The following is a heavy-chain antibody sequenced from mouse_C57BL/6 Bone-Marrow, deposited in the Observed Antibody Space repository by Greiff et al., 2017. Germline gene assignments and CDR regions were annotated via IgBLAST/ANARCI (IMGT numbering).Heavy chain of an antibody. CDR3: TRAIYYGSSLDY. J-gene: IGHJ2*01. V-gene: IGHV1-15*01. CDR1: GYTFTDYE. D-gene: IGHD1-1*01. Sequence: VKLVESGAELVRPGASVTLSCKASGYTFTDYEMHWVKQTPVHGLEWIGAIDPETGGTAYNQKFKGQAILTADKSSSTAYMELRSLTSEDSAVYYCTRAIYYGSSLDYWGQGTTLTVSS. CDR2: IDPETGGT.